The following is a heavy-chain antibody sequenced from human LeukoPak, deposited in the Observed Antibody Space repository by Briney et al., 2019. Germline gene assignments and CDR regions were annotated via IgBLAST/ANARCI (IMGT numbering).Heavy chain of an antibody. Sequence: GGSLRLSCATSGFTFSRYWMNWVRQAPGKGLEWVASIKQDGSEEYYVDSVKGRCTISRDNAKNSLYLQMSSLRVEDTAVYYCAGAMYSGSFDPWGQGILVTVSS. CDR3: AGAMYSGSFDP. D-gene: IGHD1-26*01. J-gene: IGHJ5*02. V-gene: IGHV3-7*02. CDR1: GFTFSRYW. CDR2: IKQDGSEE.